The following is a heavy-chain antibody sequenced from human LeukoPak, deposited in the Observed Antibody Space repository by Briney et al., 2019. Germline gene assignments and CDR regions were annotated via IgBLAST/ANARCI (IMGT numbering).Heavy chain of an antibody. D-gene: IGHD2-8*02. Sequence: GGSLRLSCAASGFTFRNYGMHWVRQATGKGREWVSFIWSDGNNRFYAASVKGRFTISRDNSKSMLYLQMDSLRPEDTAVYYCAKDPGASVSGFHMDVWGKGTTVIVSS. CDR1: GFTFRNYG. V-gene: IGHV3-30*02. J-gene: IGHJ6*03. CDR3: AKDPGASVSGFHMDV. CDR2: IWSDGNNR.